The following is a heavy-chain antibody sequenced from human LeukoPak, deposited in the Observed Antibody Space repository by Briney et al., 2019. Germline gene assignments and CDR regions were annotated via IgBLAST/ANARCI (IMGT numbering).Heavy chain of an antibody. J-gene: IGHJ5*02. V-gene: IGHV1-2*02. Sequence: ASVKVSCKASGYTFTGYYMHWVRQAPGQGLEWMGWINPNSGGTNYAQKFQGRVTMTRDTSISTAYMELSRLRSDDTAVYYCARGNRIAAAGTSWFDPWGQGTLVTVSS. CDR3: ARGNRIAAAGTSWFDP. CDR2: INPNSGGT. CDR1: GYTFTGYY. D-gene: IGHD6-13*01.